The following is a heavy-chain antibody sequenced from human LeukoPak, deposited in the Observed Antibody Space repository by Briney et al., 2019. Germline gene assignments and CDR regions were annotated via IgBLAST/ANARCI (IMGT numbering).Heavy chain of an antibody. CDR3: ARLGIGVVPSAMLGDYYFDY. CDR2: IYYSGST. D-gene: IGHD2-2*01. CDR1: GGSISSYY. V-gene: IGHV4-59*08. J-gene: IGHJ4*02. Sequence: SETLSLTCTVSGGSISSYYWSWIRQPPGKGLEWISYIYYSGSTKYNPSLKSRVTISVDTSKSQFSLKLTSVTAADTAVYYCARLGIGVVPSAMLGDYYFDYWGQGTLVTVSS.